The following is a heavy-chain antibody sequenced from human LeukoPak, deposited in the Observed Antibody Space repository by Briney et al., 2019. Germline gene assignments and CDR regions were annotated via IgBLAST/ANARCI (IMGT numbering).Heavy chain of an antibody. CDR3: AGRPQSLWFGESGLWFDP. D-gene: IGHD3-10*01. V-gene: IGHV4-38-2*02. Sequence: SETLSLTCTVSGGSISSYYWGWIRQPPGKGLEWIGSIYHSGSTYYNPSLKSRVTISVDTSKNQFSLKLSSVTAADTAVYYCAGRPQSLWFGESGLWFDPWGQGTLVTVSS. J-gene: IGHJ5*02. CDR1: GGSISSYY. CDR2: IYHSGST.